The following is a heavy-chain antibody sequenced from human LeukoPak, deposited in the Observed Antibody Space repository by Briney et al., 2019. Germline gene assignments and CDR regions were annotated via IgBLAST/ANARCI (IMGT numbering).Heavy chain of an antibody. CDR1: GYSISSGYY. D-gene: IGHD2-2*01. CDR3: ARNHCSSTSCYPDY. CDR2: IYYSGST. Sequence: SETLSLTCTVSGYSISSGYYWSWIRQPPGKGLEWIGYIYYSGSTNYNPSLKSRVTISVDTSKNQFSLKLSSVTAADTAVYYCARNHCSSTSCYPDYWGQGTLVTVSS. V-gene: IGHV4-61*01. J-gene: IGHJ4*02.